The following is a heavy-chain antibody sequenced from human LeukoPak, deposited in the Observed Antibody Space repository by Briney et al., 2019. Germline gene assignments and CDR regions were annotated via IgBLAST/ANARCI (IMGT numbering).Heavy chain of an antibody. CDR2: IYSGGST. J-gene: IGHJ4*02. Sequence: GGSLRLSCAASGFTVSSNYMSWVRQAPGKGLEWVSVIYSGGSTYYADSVKGRFTISRDNSKNTLYLQMNSLRAEDTAVYYCARALVPGSYADYWGQGTLVTVPS. D-gene: IGHD3-16*01. V-gene: IGHV3-53*01. CDR3: ARALVPGSYADY. CDR1: GFTVSSNY.